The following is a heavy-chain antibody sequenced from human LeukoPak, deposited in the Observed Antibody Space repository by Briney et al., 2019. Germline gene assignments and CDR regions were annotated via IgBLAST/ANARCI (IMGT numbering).Heavy chain of an antibody. CDR1: GITFKNYG. V-gene: IGHV3-30*03. J-gene: IGHJ6*02. CDR3: AIDLYSWTYSFCALDV. Sequence: GRSLRLSCAASGITFKNYGMHWVRQAPGKGLEGVAAISHDGSNKYYADSVKGRFTISRDNSKNTLYLHMNSLRAEDTAVYHCAIDLYSWTYSFCALDVWGQGTTVTVSS. D-gene: IGHD1-26*01. CDR2: ISHDGSNK.